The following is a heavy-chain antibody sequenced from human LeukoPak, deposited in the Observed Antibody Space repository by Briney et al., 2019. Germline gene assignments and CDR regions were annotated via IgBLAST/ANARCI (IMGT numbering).Heavy chain of an antibody. J-gene: IGHJ6*02. CDR3: ARDQPAYCGGDCYLNYYYGMDV. D-gene: IGHD2-21*02. V-gene: IGHV3-23*01. CDR2: ISGSGGST. Sequence: GGSLRLSCAASGFTFSSYAMSWVRQAPGKGLEWVSAISGSGGSTYYADSVKGRFTISRDNSKNTLYLQMNSLRAEDTAVYYCARDQPAYCGGDCYLNYYYGMDVWGQGTTVTVSS. CDR1: GFTFSSYA.